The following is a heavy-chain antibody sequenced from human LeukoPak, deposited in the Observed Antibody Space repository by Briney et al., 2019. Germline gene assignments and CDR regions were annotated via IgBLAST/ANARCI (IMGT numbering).Heavy chain of an antibody. CDR1: GGSISSYY. D-gene: IGHD3-10*01. CDR2: IYYSGST. V-gene: IGHV4-59*01. J-gene: IGHJ4*02. CDR3: ARAEQDGWFGAPRPSHYFDY. Sequence: SETLSLTCTASGGSISSYYWSWIRQPPGKGLEWIGYIYYSGSTNYNPSLKSRVTISVDTSKNQFSLKLSSVTAADTAVYYCARAEQDGWFGAPRPSHYFDYWGQGTLVTVSS.